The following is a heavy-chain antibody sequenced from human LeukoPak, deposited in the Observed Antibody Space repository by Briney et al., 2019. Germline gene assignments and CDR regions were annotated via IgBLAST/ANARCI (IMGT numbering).Heavy chain of an antibody. CDR2: IYYIGST. CDR3: ARFSIGSYDYYFDY. Sequence: SETLSLTCTVTGGSISSYYWSWLRQPPCKALEWIGDIYYIGSTNYNPSLKSRVTISVDTSKDQFSLKLSSVTAADTAVYYCARFSIGSYDYYFDYWGQGTLVTVSS. J-gene: IGHJ4*02. D-gene: IGHD6-19*01. V-gene: IGHV4-59*08. CDR1: GGSISSYY.